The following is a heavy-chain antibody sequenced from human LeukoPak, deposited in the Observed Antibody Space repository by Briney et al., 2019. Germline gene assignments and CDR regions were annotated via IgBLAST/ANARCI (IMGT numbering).Heavy chain of an antibody. CDR2: ISYDGSNK. D-gene: IGHD3-16*02. CDR1: GFTFSSYG. V-gene: IGHV3-30*18. J-gene: IGHJ4*02. CDR3: AKDNYDYVWGSYRPYFDY. Sequence: GGSLRLSCAASGFTFSSYGMHWVRQAPGKGLEWVAVISYDGSNKYYADSVKGRFTISRDNSKNTLYLQMNSLRAEDTAVYYCAKDNYDYVWGSYRPYFDYWGQGTLVTFSS.